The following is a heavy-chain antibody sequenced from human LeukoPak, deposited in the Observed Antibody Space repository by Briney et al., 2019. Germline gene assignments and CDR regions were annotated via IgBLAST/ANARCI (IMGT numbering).Heavy chain of an antibody. J-gene: IGHJ3*02. V-gene: IGHV4-39*07. CDR2: IYYSGST. CDR1: GGSISSSSYY. CDR3: ARGPNDAFDI. Sequence: KTSETLSLTCTVSGGSISSSSYYWGWIRQPPGKGLEWIGSIYYSGSTYYNPSLKSRVTISVDTSKNQFSLKLSSVTAADTAVYYCARGPNDAFDIWGQGTMVTVSS.